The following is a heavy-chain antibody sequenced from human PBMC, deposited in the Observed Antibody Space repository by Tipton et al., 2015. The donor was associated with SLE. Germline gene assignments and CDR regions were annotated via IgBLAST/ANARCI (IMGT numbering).Heavy chain of an antibody. D-gene: IGHD5-12*01. V-gene: IGHV4-34*01. CDR1: GGSLSGYY. J-gene: IGHJ4*02. Sequence: TLSLTCAVYGGSLSGYYWSWIRQPPGKGPEWIGESHQSGSTNYHPSFKSRVTISVDTSKNQFSLRLSSVTAADTAVYYCARLEYSGYDGPLYWGQGTLVTVSS. CDR2: SHQSGST. CDR3: ARLEYSGYDGPLY.